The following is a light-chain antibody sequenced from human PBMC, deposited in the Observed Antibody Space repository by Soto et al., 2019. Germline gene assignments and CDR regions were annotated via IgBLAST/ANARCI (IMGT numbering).Light chain of an antibody. Sequence: DIQMTKSPTTLSASIGDRVTITCRASERIRTWLAWYQHKPGKAPKFLIYDASTLESGVPSRFSGSCSGTEFTLTISSLQPDDFATYYCQHYNSYSEAFGQGTKVEIK. CDR3: QHYNSYSEA. V-gene: IGKV1-5*01. J-gene: IGKJ1*01. CDR1: ERIRTW. CDR2: DAS.